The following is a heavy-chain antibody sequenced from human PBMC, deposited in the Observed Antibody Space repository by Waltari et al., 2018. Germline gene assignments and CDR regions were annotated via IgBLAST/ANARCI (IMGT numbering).Heavy chain of an antibody. CDR3: ARGRGVLLWFGEYNWFDP. V-gene: IGHV3-53*01. CDR2: IYSGGST. CDR1: GFTVSSNY. J-gene: IGHJ5*02. D-gene: IGHD3-10*01. Sequence: EVQLVESGGGLIQPGGSLRLSCAASGFTVSSNYMRWVRQAPGKGLEWVSVIYSGGSTYYADSVKGRFTISRDNSKNTLYLQMNSLRAEDTAVYYCARGRGVLLWFGEYNWFDPWGQGTLVTVSS.